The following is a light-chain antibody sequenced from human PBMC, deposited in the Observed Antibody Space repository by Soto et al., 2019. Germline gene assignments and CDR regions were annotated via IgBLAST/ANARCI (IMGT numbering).Light chain of an antibody. CDR1: QSVSSNF. CDR2: DAA. CDR3: QQYGSPPT. V-gene: IGKV3-20*01. J-gene: IGKJ1*01. Sequence: EIELTQSPGTLSLSPGERATLSCRASQSVSSNFLAWYQQKPGQAPRLFIYDAANRATGIPDRFSGSGSGTDFTLSISRLEPEDFAVYYCQQYGSPPTFGQGTKVDI.